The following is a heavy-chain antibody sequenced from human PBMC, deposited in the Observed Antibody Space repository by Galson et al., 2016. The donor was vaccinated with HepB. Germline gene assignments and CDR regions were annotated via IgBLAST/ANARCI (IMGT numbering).Heavy chain of an antibody. J-gene: IGHJ6*02. CDR2: ISWYSGSI. V-gene: IGHV3-9*01. Sequence: SLRLSCAASGFIFDDYAMHWVRQAPGKGLEWVSGISWYSGSIGYADSVKGRFTISKDNAKNSLYLQMNSLRAEDTALYYCAKDFGDYGKDYGNHYYYYGMDVWGQGTTVTVSS. CDR1: GFIFDDYA. D-gene: IGHD4-17*01. CDR3: AKDFGDYGKDYGNHYYYYGMDV.